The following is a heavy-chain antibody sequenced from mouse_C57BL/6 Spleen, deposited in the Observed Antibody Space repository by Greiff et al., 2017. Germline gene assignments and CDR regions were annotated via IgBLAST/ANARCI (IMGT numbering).Heavy chain of an antibody. Sequence: QVQLKQPGAELVKPGASVKVSCKASGYTFTSYWMHWVKQRPGQGLEWIGRIHPSDSDTNYNQKFKGKATLTVDKSSSTAYMQLSSLTSEDSAVYYCAIRWAYYSNYVDYWGQGTTLTVSS. J-gene: IGHJ2*01. CDR1: GYTFTSYW. CDR3: AIRWAYYSNYVDY. V-gene: IGHV1-74*01. CDR2: IHPSDSDT. D-gene: IGHD2-5*01.